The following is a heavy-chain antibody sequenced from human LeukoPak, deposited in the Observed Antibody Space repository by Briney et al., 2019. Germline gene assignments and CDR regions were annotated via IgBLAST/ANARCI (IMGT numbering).Heavy chain of an antibody. CDR3: AKDERGYSYGLIDY. J-gene: IGHJ4*02. V-gene: IGHV3-33*06. D-gene: IGHD5-18*01. CDR2: IWYDGSNK. CDR1: GFTFSSYG. Sequence: PGGSLRLSCAASGFTFSSYGMHWVRQAPGKGLEWVAVIWYDGSNKYYADSVKGRFTISRDNSKNTLYLQMNSLRAEDTAVYYCAKDERGYSYGLIDYWGQGTLVTASS.